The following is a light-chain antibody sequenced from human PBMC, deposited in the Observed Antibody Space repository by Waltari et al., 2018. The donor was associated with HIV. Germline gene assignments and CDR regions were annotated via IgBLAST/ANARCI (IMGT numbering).Light chain of an antibody. V-gene: IGKV2-30*01. CDR1: QSIVYSDGNTY. CDR2: EVS. Sequence: VVMTRSPLSLPDTLRQPASISRRSSQSIVYSDGNTYLNWFQQRPGQSPRRLIYEVSQRDCGVPDRFSGSGSGTDYTLKISRVEAEDVGISDGRQGTYWPYTFGQWTKLEIK. J-gene: IGKJ2*01. CDR3: RQGTYWPYT.